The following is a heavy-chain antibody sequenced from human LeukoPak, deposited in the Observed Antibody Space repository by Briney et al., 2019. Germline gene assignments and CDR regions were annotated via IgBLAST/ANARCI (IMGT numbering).Heavy chain of an antibody. CDR2: IYPGDSDT. CDR3: ARHAVRDGYNRHNDY. CDR1: GYSFTSHW. J-gene: IGHJ4*02. D-gene: IGHD5-24*01. Sequence: GESLKISCKGSGYSFTSHWIAWVRQMPGKGLGWMGIIYPGDSDTRYSPSFQGQVTISADKSISTAYLQWNSLKASDTAMYYCARHAVRDGYNRHNDYWGQGTLVTVSS. V-gene: IGHV5-51*01.